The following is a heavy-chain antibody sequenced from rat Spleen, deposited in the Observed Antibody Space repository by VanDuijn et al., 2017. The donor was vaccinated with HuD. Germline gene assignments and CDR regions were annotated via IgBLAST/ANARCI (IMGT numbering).Heavy chain of an antibody. CDR2: INKDSSTI. CDR3: AREYTTDYYYFRLVMDA. CDR1: GFNFNDYW. D-gene: IGHD1-6*01. Sequence: VQLKESGPGLVQPSQTLSLTCTVSGFNFNDYWMGWVRQAPGKGLEWIGEINKDSSTINYTPSLKDKFTIARDSAQNTLYLQMSKLGSEDTAIYYCAREYTTDYYYFRLVMDAWGQGASVTGSS. V-gene: IGHV4-2*01. J-gene: IGHJ4*01.